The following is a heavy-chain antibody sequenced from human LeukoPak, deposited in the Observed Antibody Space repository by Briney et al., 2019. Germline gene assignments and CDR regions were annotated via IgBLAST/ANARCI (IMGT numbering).Heavy chain of an antibody. V-gene: IGHV3-66*01. J-gene: IGHJ4*02. D-gene: IGHD5-12*01. CDR2: IYSGGST. Sequence: AGGSLRLSCAASGFTVSSNYMSWVRQAPGKGLEWVSVIYSGGSTYYADSVRGRFTISRDNSKNTLYLQMNSLRAEDTAVYYCARGGYSGYDSVRRRVDYWGQGTLVTVSS. CDR3: ARGGYSGYDSVRRRVDY. CDR1: GFTVSSNY.